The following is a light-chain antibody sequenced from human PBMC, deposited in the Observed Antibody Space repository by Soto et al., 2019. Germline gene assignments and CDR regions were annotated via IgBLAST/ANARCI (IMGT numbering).Light chain of an antibody. CDR2: EVS. CDR1: SSDVGGYNY. J-gene: IGLJ1*01. Sequence: QSVLTQPASVSGSPGQSITISCTGTSSDVGGYNYVSWYQQHPGKAPKLMIYEVSNRPSGVSNRFSGSKSGNTASLTISGLQAEDVAEYDYSSDPRSIPPLFGTDTK. CDR3: SSDPRSIPPL. V-gene: IGLV2-14*01.